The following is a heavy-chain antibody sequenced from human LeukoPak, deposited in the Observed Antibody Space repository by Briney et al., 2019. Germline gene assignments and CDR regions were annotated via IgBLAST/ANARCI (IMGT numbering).Heavy chain of an antibody. J-gene: IGHJ6*03. V-gene: IGHV1-8*01. CDR2: MNPNSGNT. Sequence: ASVKVSCKASGYTFTSYDLYWVRQATGQGLEWMGWMNPNSGNTGCAQKFQGRVTMTRNTSISTAYMELSSLRAEDTAVYYCARVGATGLNYYYYMDVWGKGTTVTISS. CDR3: ARVGATGLNYYYYMDV. CDR1: GYTFTSYD. D-gene: IGHD1-26*01.